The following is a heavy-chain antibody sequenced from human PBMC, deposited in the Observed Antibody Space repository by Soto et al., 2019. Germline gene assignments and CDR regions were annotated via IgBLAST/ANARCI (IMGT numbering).Heavy chain of an antibody. CDR3: ASHYDMWSGYLSPVDY. CDR1: GFTFRNYA. Sequence: EVELLESGGGLVQPGGSVRLSCAASGFTFRNYAMSWVRQAPGKGLEWVSSIHGEGAGSFYADAVKGRFTVSRDDSKQTLYLQMSSLRVDDTAVYYCASHYDMWSGYLSPVDYWGQGTLVTVSS. J-gene: IGHJ4*02. D-gene: IGHD3-3*01. V-gene: IGHV3-23*01. CDR2: IHGEGAGS.